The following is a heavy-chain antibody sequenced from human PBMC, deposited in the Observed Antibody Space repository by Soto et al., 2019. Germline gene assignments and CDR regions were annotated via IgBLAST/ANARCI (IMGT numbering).Heavy chain of an antibody. Sequence: QLHLQESGPRLVKPSQTLSLTCTVSGVSITDENYYWSWIRKSPGKGLEWIGHLYHGETTYTNPSLKSRPTISVDTSKTQYSLNLNSVTAADAAVYYCAGGLSGDKVDQWGQGTLVTVSS. D-gene: IGHD2-21*01. CDR1: GVSITDENYY. CDR2: LYHGETT. V-gene: IGHV4-30-4*01. CDR3: AGGLSGDKVDQ. J-gene: IGHJ4*02.